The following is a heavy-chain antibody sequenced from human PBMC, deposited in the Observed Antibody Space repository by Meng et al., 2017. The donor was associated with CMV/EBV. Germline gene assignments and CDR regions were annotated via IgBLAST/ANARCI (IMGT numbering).Heavy chain of an antibody. V-gene: IGHV3-11*01. D-gene: IGHD2-2*01. CDR2: ISSSGSTI. J-gene: IGHJ3*02. CDR1: GFTFSDYY. CDR3: ARGREWGSPAASDAFDI. Sequence: GESLKISCAAPGFTFSDYYMSWIRQAPGKGLEWVSYISSSGSTIYYADSVKGRFTISRDNAKNSLYLQMNSLRAEDTAVYYCARGREWGSPAASDAFDIWGQGTMVTVSS.